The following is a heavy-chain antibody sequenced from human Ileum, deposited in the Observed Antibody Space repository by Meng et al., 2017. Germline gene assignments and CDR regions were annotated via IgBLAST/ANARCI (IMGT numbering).Heavy chain of an antibody. Sequence: QVQLLQWGAVLLKPSETLSLTCAVSGGSFSGYYWTWIRQSPGKGLEWIGEINRGGNTNYNPSLKSRITMSVDTSKNQFFLNLTSVTPADTAVYYCARAWSSSWSFLDFWGQGGLVTVSS. CDR3: ARAWSSSWSFLDF. V-gene: IGHV4-34*01. D-gene: IGHD6-13*01. J-gene: IGHJ4*02. CDR2: INRGGNT. CDR1: GGSFSGYY.